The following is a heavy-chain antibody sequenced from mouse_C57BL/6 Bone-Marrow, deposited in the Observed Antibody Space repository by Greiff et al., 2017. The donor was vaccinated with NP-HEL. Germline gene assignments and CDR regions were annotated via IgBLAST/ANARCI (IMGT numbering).Heavy chain of an antibody. CDR2: INPSNGGT. CDR3: ARGRAFGGPFAY. Sequence: QVQLQQPGTELVKPGASVKLSCKASGYTFTSYWMHWVKQRPGQGLEWIVNINPSNGGTNYNEKFKSKATLTVDKSSSTAYMQLSSLTSEDSAVYYCARGRAFGGPFAYWGQGTLVTVSA. V-gene: IGHV1-53*01. D-gene: IGHD1-1*02. J-gene: IGHJ3*01. CDR1: GYTFTSYW.